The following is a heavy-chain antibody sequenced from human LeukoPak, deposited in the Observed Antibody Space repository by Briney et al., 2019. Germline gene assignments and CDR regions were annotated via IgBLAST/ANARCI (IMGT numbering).Heavy chain of an antibody. CDR2: IYTSGST. J-gene: IGHJ4*02. CDR1: GGSISSGSYY. V-gene: IGHV4-61*02. Sequence: SQTLSLTCTVSGGSISSGSYYWSWIRQPAGKGLEWIGRIYTSGSTNYNPSLKSRVTISVDTSKNQFSLKLSSVTAADTAVYYCVRDLGYCSSTSCYKLEPLGYWGQGTLVTVSS. D-gene: IGHD2-2*02. CDR3: VRDLGYCSSTSCYKLEPLGY.